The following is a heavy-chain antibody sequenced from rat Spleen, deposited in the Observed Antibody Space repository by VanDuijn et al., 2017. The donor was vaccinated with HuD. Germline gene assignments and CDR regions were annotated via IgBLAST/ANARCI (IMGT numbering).Heavy chain of an antibody. V-gene: IGHV3-1*01. CDR1: GYSITSNY. CDR3: ARVWEPYWHFDF. D-gene: IGHD5-1*01. J-gene: IGHJ1*01. Sequence: EVQLQESGPGLVKPSQSLSLTCSVTGYSITSNYWGWIRKFPGNKMEWFGHISYSGGTSYNPPLKSQISITRDTSKNQFFLQLTSVTTEDTATYYCARVWEPYWHFDFWGPGTMVTVSS. CDR2: ISYSGGT.